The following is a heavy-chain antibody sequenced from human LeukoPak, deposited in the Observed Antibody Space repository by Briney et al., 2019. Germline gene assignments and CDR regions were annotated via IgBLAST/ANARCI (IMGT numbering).Heavy chain of an antibody. V-gene: IGHV4-39*01. CDR2: IYYRQSI. Sequence: KSSETLSLTCTGSGGSISSSSYYWGWIRQPPGKGLEWSWWIYYRQSIYYNPSLKSRVTQSVDTSKNQFSLKLSSVTAADTAVYYCARLWEEAVAGLSTPRLAFDIWDQGTMVTVPS. CDR1: GGSISSSSYY. CDR3: ARLWEEAVAGLSTPRLAFDI. D-gene: IGHD1-26*01. J-gene: IGHJ3*02.